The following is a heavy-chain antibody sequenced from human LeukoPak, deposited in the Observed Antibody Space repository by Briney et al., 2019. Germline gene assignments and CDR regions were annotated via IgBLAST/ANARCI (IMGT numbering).Heavy chain of an antibody. Sequence: ASVKVSCKASGYTFTSYYMHWVRQAPGQGLEWMGIINPSSGSTSYAQKFQGRVTMTRDTSTSTVYMELSSLRSEDTAVYYCARDGDYYESSGYPDYWSQGTLVTVSS. J-gene: IGHJ4*02. CDR1: GYTFTSYY. D-gene: IGHD3-22*01. V-gene: IGHV1-46*01. CDR3: ARDGDYYESSGYPDY. CDR2: INPSSGST.